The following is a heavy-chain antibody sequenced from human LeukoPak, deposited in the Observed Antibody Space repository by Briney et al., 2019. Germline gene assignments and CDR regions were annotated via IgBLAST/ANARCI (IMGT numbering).Heavy chain of an antibody. CDR3: ARHRVSYSSSSSFGY. CDR2: IYPGGSDT. D-gene: IGHD6-6*01. CDR1: GYSFTSYW. V-gene: IGHV5-51*01. Sequence: GESLKISCKGSGYSFTSYWIGWVRQMPGKGLEWMGTIYPGGSDTRYSPSFQGQVTISADKSISTAYLQWSSLKASDTAMYYCARHRVSYSSSSSFGYWGQGTLVTVSS. J-gene: IGHJ4*02.